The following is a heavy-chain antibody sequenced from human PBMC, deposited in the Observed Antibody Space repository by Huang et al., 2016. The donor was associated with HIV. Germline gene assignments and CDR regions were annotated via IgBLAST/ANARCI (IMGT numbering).Heavy chain of an antibody. CDR1: GYTFTTYR. Sequence: QVQLVQSGSELRKPGASVKVSCKASGYTFTTYRWIWVRQARGQGLEWMGCINPTPVKPTYAQGFTGRFVFSLDTAVSTAYLPISSLKTDDTAKYFCARYRLTGTFLDSWGQGTQVTVSS. CDR2: INPTPVKP. J-gene: IGHJ4*02. D-gene: IGHD3-9*01. CDR3: ARYRLTGTFLDS. V-gene: IGHV7-4-1*02.